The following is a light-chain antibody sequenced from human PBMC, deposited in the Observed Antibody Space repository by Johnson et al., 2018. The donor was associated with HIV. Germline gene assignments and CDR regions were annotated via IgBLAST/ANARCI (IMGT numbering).Light chain of an antibody. CDR1: SSNLGNNY. J-gene: IGLJ1*01. CDR3: GAWDNSLSAGGV. V-gene: IGLV1-51*02. CDR2: ENN. Sequence: QSVLTQSPSVSAAPGQKVTISCSGSSSNLGNNYVSWYQQLPGTAPKLLIYENNKRPSGIPDRFSGSKSGTSATLAITGLQTGDDADYYCGAWDNSLSAGGVFGTGTKVTVL.